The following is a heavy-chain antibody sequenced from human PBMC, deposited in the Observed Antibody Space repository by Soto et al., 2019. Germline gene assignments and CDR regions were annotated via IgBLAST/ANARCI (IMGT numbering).Heavy chain of an antibody. J-gene: IGHJ4*02. CDR2: IRNSGSAI. D-gene: IGHD1-26*01. Sequence: GGSLRLSCAASGFTFSSYSMNWVRQAPGKGLEWISYIRNSGSAIYYADSVKGGFTISRDNAQNSLYLQMNSLRDEDTAVYYCAREGYSGSYSDYWGQGTLVTVSS. V-gene: IGHV3-48*02. CDR3: AREGYSGSYSDY. CDR1: GFTFSSYS.